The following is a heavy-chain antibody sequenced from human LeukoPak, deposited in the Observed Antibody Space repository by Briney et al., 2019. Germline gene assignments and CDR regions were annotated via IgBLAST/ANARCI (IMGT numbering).Heavy chain of an antibody. J-gene: IGHJ4*02. V-gene: IGHV3-23*01. CDR3: ARALYNTGWYPNYFDS. Sequence: GGSLRLSCAASGFTFSSYAMTWVRQAPGKGLEWVSLINNSGGTTYYADSVKGRFTISRDSSKSTLHLQMSSLRAEDTAMYYCARALYNTGWYPNYFDSWGQGTLVTVSS. CDR1: GFTFSSYA. CDR2: INNSGGTT. D-gene: IGHD6-19*01.